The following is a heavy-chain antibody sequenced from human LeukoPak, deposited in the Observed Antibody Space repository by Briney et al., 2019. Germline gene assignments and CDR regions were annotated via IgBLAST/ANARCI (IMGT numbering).Heavy chain of an antibody. CDR3: ARGRFGAFYD. CDR2: INHSGST. V-gene: IGHV4-34*01. CDR1: GGSFSGYY. J-gene: IGHJ4*02. D-gene: IGHD3-10*01. Sequence: SETLSLTCAVYGGSFSGYYWSWIRQPPGKGLEWIGEINHSGSTNYNPSLKSRVTISVDTSKNQFSLKLSSVTAADTAVYYCARGRFGAFYDWGQGTLVTVSS.